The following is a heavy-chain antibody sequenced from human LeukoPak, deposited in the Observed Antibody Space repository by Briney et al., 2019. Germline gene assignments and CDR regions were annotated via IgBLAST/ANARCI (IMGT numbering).Heavy chain of an antibody. CDR3: ASDWSESQAFGAHEI. D-gene: IGHD3-16*01. J-gene: IGHJ3*02. CDR2: ISSSSNYI. V-gene: IGHV3-21*01. CDR1: LFTFSRYS. Sequence: GGSLRLSCAASLFTFSRYSMNWVRQAPGKGLEWVSSISSSSNYIYYADSVKGRFTISRDNAKNSLYLQMNSLRAEDTAVYYCASDWSESQAFGAHEIWGPGTMVTVSS.